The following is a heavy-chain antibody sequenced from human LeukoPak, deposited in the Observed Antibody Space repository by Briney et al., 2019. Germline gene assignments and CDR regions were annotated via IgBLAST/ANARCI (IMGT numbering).Heavy chain of an antibody. CDR3: ARDFGWLSGFDN. CDR2: ISYDGTNK. Sequence: PGGSLRLSCAASGFTFSSYVMHWVRQAPGKGLEWVAIISYDGTNKYYADSVRGRFTISRDNSKNTLYLQMNSLRAEDTAVYYCARDFGWLSGFDNWGQGTLVTVSS. D-gene: IGHD3-9*01. CDR1: GFTFSSYV. V-gene: IGHV3-30*19. J-gene: IGHJ4*02.